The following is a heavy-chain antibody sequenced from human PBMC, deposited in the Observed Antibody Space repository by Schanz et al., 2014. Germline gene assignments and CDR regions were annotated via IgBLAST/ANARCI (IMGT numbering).Heavy chain of an antibody. V-gene: IGHV3-30*02. D-gene: IGHD2-2*01. CDR1: GFTFSSYG. CDR3: AKDSTHIDIVLVPTAIDY. J-gene: IGHJ4*02. Sequence: VQLVESGGGLVQPGGSLRLSCVASGFTFSSYGMHWVRQAPGKGLEWVAAMSYDGSIKYYGDSVKGRFTISRDNSKNTLYLHMNTLRSEDTAVYYCAKDSTHIDIVLVPTAIDYWGQGTLVTVSS. CDR2: MSYDGSIK.